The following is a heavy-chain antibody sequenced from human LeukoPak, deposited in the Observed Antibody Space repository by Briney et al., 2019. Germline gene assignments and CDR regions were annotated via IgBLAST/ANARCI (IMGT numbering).Heavy chain of an antibody. CDR1: GFTFSSHD. CDR3: ARDVRSGGFDY. V-gene: IGHV3-13*01. J-gene: IGHJ4*02. Sequence: TGGSLRLSCAASGFTFSSHDMHWVRQATGKGLEWVSAIGTAGDTYYPGSVKGRFTISRENAKNSLYLQMNSLRAGDTAVYYCARDVRSGGFDYWGQGTLVTVSS. D-gene: IGHD3-10*02. CDR2: IGTAGDT.